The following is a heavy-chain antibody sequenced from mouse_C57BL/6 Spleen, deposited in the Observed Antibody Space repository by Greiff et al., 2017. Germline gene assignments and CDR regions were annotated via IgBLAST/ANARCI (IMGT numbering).Heavy chain of an antibody. CDR1: GYTFTSYW. V-gene: IGHV1-52*01. Sequence: QVQLQQPGAELVRPGSSVKLSCKASGYTFTSYWMHWVKQRPIQGLEWIGNIDPSDSETHYNQKFKDKATLTVDKSSSTAYMQLSSLTSEDSAVYYCATPLRFYYAMDYWGQGTSVTVSA. D-gene: IGHD1-1*01. CDR3: ATPLRFYYAMDY. J-gene: IGHJ4*01. CDR2: IDPSDSET.